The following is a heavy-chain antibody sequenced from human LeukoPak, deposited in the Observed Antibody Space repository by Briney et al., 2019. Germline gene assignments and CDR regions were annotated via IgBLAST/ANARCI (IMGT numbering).Heavy chain of an antibody. V-gene: IGHV4-39*01. CDR1: GGSISSSSYY. D-gene: IGHD3-10*01. CDR3: ARAAAPLYYYGSGSYYNRPYNWFDP. J-gene: IGHJ5*02. CDR2: IYYSGST. Sequence: SETLSLTCTVSGGSISSSSYYWGWIRQPPGKGLEWIGSIYYSGSTYYNPYLKSRVTISVHTSKNQFSLKLSSVTAADTAVYYCARAAAPLYYYGSGSYYNRPYNWFDPWGQGTLVTVSS.